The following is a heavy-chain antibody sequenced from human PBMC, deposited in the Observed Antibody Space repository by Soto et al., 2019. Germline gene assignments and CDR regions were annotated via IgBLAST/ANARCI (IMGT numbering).Heavy chain of an antibody. J-gene: IGHJ1*01. CDR2: ISYDGSNK. CDR1: GFTFSSYA. V-gene: IGHV3-30-3*01. D-gene: IGHD1-26*01. CDR3: AREGGGGSYYFQH. Sequence: QVQLVESGGGVVQPGRSLRLSCAASGFTFSSYAMHWVRQAPGKGLEWVAVISYDGSNKYYADSVKGRFTISRDNFKNTLYLQMNSLRAEDTAVYYCAREGGGGSYYFQHWGQGTLVTVSS.